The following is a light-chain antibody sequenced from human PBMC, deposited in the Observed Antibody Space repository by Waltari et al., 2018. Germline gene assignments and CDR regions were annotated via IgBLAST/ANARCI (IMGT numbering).Light chain of an antibody. V-gene: IGKV1-5*03. J-gene: IGKJ1*01. CDR1: QSVRTY. CDR3: QQYNTYSWT. Sequence: IQMTQSPSTLSASVGDNVTITCRDRQSVRTYLAWYQQKPGKVPKLLIYKASTLETGVPSRFSGSGSETEFTLTIASLQPDDFGTYYCQQYNTYSWTFGQGTEVDIK. CDR2: KAS.